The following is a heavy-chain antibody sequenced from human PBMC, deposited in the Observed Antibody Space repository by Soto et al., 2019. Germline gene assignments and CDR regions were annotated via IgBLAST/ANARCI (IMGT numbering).Heavy chain of an antibody. J-gene: IGHJ3*02. CDR2: INAGNGNT. CDR3: ARDRSGPSLTKAFDI. V-gene: IGHV1-3*01. Sequence: ASVKVSCKASGYTFTNYAIHWVRQAPGQRLEWMGWINAGNGNTKYSQKFQGRVTITRDTSASTAYMELSSLRSEDTAVYYCARDRSGPSLTKAFDIWGQGKMVPVSS. CDR1: GYTFTNYA. D-gene: IGHD3-3*01.